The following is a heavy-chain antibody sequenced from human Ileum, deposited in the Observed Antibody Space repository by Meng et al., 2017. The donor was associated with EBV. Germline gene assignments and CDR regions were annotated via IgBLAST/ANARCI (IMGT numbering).Heavy chain of an antibody. J-gene: IGHJ4*02. Sequence: QGRFCRSGAEVKRPWASVRVSCTASENIFRNYIFHWVRQAPGQRLEWLGWITTANGNTKYSQTFQGRVTISRDTSANTVFMELNRLTSADTAVYFCARSWDMGPDQNWGFDHWGQGTLVTVSS. D-gene: IGHD2-15*01. CDR3: ARSWDMGPDQNWGFDH. V-gene: IGHV1-3*04. CDR1: ENIFRNYI. CDR2: ITTANGNT.